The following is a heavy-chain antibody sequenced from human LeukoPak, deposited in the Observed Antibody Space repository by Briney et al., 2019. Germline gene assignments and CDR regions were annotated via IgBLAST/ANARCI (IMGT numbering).Heavy chain of an antibody. CDR2: IRYDGSNK. Sequence: GGSLRLSCAASGFTFSSYGMHWVRQAPGKGLEWVAFIRYDGSNKYYADSVKGRFTISRDNSKNTLYLQMNSQRAEDTAVYYCANFLAVVPAANDAFDIWGQGTMVTVSS. D-gene: IGHD2-2*01. CDR3: ANFLAVVPAANDAFDI. CDR1: GFTFSSYG. V-gene: IGHV3-30*02. J-gene: IGHJ3*02.